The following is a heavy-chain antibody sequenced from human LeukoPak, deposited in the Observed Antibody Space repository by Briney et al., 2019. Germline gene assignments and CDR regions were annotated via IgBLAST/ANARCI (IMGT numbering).Heavy chain of an antibody. CDR3: AREWELLGNGY. Sequence: SETLSLTCTVSGGSISSYYWSWIRQPPGKGLEWIGYFYYSGSTNYNPSLKSRVTISVDTSKNQFSLKLSSVTAADTAVYYCAREWELLGNGYWGQGTLVTVSS. V-gene: IGHV4-59*12. CDR2: FYYSGST. J-gene: IGHJ4*02. CDR1: GGSISSYY. D-gene: IGHD1-26*01.